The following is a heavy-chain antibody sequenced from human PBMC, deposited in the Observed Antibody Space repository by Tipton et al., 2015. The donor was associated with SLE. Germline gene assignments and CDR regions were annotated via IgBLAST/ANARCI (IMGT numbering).Heavy chain of an antibody. CDR3: ARSHCTNGICYSLDV. CDR1: GFMFSKYA. Sequence: SLRLSCSASGFMFSKYAMYWVRRAPGKGLEHVATITTYRDTTYYGDSVKGRFTISRDNSKNTLYLQMSSLRVEDMAVYHCARSHCTNGICYSLDVWGKGTTVTVSS. J-gene: IGHJ6*04. D-gene: IGHD2-8*01. CDR2: ITTYRDTT. V-gene: IGHV3-64*02.